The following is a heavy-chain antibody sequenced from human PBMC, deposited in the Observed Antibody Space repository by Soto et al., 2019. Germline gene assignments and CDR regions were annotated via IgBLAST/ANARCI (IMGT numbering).Heavy chain of an antibody. CDR3: ARVFSGYAGGYFDY. V-gene: IGHV4-30-4*01. Sequence: KTSETLSLTCTVSGGSISSGDYYWSWIRQPPGKGLEWIGYIYYSGSTYYNPSLKSRVTISVDTSKNQFSLKLSSVTAADTAVYYCARVFSGYAGGYFDYWGQGTLVTVSS. D-gene: IGHD5-12*01. J-gene: IGHJ4*02. CDR2: IYYSGST. CDR1: GGSISSGDYY.